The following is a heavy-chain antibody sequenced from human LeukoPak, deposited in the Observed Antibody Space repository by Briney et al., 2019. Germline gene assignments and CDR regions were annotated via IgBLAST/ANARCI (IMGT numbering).Heavy chain of an antibody. CDR3: AKDLLYSSSWYCYFDY. J-gene: IGHJ4*02. Sequence: GGSLRLSCAASGFTFSDYYMSWIRQAPGKGLEWVSYISSGGNTIYYADSVKGRFTISRDNANNSLYLQMNSLRAEDTAVYYCAKDLLYSSSWYCYFDYWGQGTLVTVSS. D-gene: IGHD6-13*01. V-gene: IGHV3-11*01. CDR2: ISSGGNTI. CDR1: GFTFSDYY.